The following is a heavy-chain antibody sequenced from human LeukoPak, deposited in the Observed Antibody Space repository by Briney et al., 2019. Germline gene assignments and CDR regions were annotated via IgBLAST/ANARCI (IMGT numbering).Heavy chain of an antibody. CDR2: IKSDGTLT. J-gene: IGHJ4*02. CDR1: GFTFSSYW. V-gene: IGHV3-74*01. Sequence: GGSLRLSCAASGFTFSSYWMHWVRQAPGEGLVWVSRIKSDGTLTNYADSVRGRFTISRDDAKSTLYLQMNSLRAEDTAVYYCTREIAVVPAASLGYWGQGTLVTVSS. CDR3: TREIAVVPAASLGY. D-gene: IGHD2-2*01.